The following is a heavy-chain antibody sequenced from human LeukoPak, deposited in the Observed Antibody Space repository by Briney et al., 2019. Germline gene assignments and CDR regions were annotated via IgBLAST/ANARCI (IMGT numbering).Heavy chain of an antibody. CDR3: ARVPLYYDCSALDY. J-gene: IGHJ4*02. CDR2: INHSGST. CDR1: GGSFSGYY. D-gene: IGHD3-22*01. Sequence: SETLSLTCAVYGGSFSGYYWNWIRQPPGKGLEWIGEINHSGSTNYNPSLKSRVTISVDTSKNQLSLKLSSVTAADTAVYYCARVPLYYDCSALDYWGQGTLVTVSS. V-gene: IGHV4-34*01.